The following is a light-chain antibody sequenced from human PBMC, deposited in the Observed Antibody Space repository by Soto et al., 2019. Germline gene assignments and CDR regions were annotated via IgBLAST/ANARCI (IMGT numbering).Light chain of an antibody. CDR3: HHYGFTPLT. CDR1: QSILYSSSNQNY. V-gene: IGKV4-1*01. Sequence: DIVMTQAPDSLAVSLGERATINCKSSQSILYSSSNQNYLAWYQQRAGQPPKLLIYWASTRESGVPDRFNGSGSGPDFTLTISSLHDEDVAVSYCHHYGFTPLTFGGGTKVEL. CDR2: WAS. J-gene: IGKJ4*01.